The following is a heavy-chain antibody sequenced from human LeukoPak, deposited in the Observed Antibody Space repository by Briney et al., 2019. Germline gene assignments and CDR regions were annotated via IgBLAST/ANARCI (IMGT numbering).Heavy chain of an antibody. CDR1: EFTFSDYA. CDR2: ISAGGDNT. V-gene: IGHV3-23*01. Sequence: GGSLRLSCAASEFTFSDYAMTWVRQAPGKGLEWVSSISAGGDNTYYADSVKGRFTISRDNSKSTVYLQMNSLRVEDTAVYYCANLGGTTSTLLRYWGQGTLVTVSS. J-gene: IGHJ4*02. CDR3: ANLGGTTSTLLRY. D-gene: IGHD1-1*01.